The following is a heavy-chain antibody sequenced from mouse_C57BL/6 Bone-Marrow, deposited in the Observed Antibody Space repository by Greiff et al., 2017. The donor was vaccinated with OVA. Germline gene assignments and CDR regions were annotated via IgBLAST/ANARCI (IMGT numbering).Heavy chain of an antibody. Sequence: EVQVVESGGDLVKPGGSLKLSCAASGFTFSSYGMSWVRQTPDKRLEWVATISSGGSYTYYPDSVKGRFTITRDNAKNTLYLQMSSLKSEDTAMDYCARHLLRYWYFDVWGTGTTVTVSS. V-gene: IGHV5-6*01. J-gene: IGHJ1*03. D-gene: IGHD1-1*01. CDR2: ISSGGSYT. CDR3: ARHLLRYWYFDV. CDR1: GFTFSSYG.